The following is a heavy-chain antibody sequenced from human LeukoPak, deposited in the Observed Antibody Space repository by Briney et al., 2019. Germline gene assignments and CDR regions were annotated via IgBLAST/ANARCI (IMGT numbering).Heavy chain of an antibody. V-gene: IGHV3-21*01. Sequence: GGTLRLSCAASGFTFNNYDITWVRQAPGKGLEWVSSISSSSSYIYYADSVKGRFTISRDNAKNSLYLQMNSLRAEDTAVYYCARDVAYYDSSGYYDYWGQGTLVTVSS. CDR3: ARDVAYYDSSGYYDY. J-gene: IGHJ4*02. CDR2: ISSSSSYI. D-gene: IGHD3-22*01. CDR1: GFTFNNYD.